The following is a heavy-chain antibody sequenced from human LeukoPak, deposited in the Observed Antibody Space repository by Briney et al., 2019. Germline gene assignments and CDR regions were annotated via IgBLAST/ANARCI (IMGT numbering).Heavy chain of an antibody. D-gene: IGHD3-22*01. CDR3: ARVSYYYDSSGYYYPVPEYFQH. CDR2: SIPIFGTT. Sequence: SSVKVSCKASVGTFSSYAISWVRQAPGQGREWMGWSIPIFGTTNYAQKFEDRVTITTDESTSTAYMELSSMRSEDTAVYYCARVSYYYDSSGYYYPVPEYFQHWGQGTLVTVSS. V-gene: IGHV1-69*05. CDR1: VGTFSSYA. J-gene: IGHJ1*01.